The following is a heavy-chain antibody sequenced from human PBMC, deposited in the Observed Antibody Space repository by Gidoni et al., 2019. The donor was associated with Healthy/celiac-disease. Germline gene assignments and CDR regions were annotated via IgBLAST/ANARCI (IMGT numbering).Heavy chain of an antibody. CDR1: GFPFRSYA. CDR3: AKALWFGHFDGGFDP. D-gene: IGHD3-10*01. CDR2: ISGSGGST. V-gene: IGHV3-23*01. Sequence: EAQLLEPGGGLVQLGGSLRLSCAASGFPFRSYARSWVRQATGKGLEWVSAISGSGGSTYYADSVKGRFTISRDNSKNTLYLQMNSLRAEDTAVYYCAKALWFGHFDGGFDPWGQGTLVTVSS. J-gene: IGHJ5*02.